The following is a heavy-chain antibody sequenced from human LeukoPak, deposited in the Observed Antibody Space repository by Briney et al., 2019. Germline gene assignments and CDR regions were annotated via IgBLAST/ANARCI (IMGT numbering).Heavy chain of an antibody. D-gene: IGHD6-13*01. CDR2: IIPIFGTA. CDR3: ARVSNSSSWYGGAWFDP. V-gene: IGHV1-69*05. Sequence: SVKVSCKASGGTFSSYAISWVRQAPGQGLEWMGGIIPIFGTANYAQKFQGRVTITTDESTSTAYMELSSLRSEDTAVYYCARVSNSSSWYGGAWFDPWGQGTLVTVSS. CDR1: GGTFSSYA. J-gene: IGHJ5*02.